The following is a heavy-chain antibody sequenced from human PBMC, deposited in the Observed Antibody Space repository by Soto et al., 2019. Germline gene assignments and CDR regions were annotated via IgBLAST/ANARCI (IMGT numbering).Heavy chain of an antibody. J-gene: IGHJ4*02. V-gene: IGHV3-30*18. Sequence: PGGSLRLSCAASGFTFSSYGMHWVRQAPGKGLEWVAVISYDGSNKYYADSVKGRFTISRDNSKNTLYLQMNSLRAEDTAVYYCAKVDIVATTTTGDDYWGQGTLVTVSS. CDR2: ISYDGSNK. D-gene: IGHD5-12*01. CDR3: AKVDIVATTTTGDDY. CDR1: GFTFSSYG.